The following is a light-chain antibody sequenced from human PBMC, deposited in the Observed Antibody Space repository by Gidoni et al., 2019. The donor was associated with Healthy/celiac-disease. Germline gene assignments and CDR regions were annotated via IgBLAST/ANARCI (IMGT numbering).Light chain of an antibody. J-gene: IGKJ4*01. CDR3: QQRSNWPL. Sequence: IVLTQSPATLALSPGARATLSCRASQSASSYLAWYQQKPGQAPRLLIYDAPNRATGIPARFSGSGSGTDFTLTISSLEPEDFAVYYCQQRSNWPLFGGGTKVEIK. CDR2: DAP. V-gene: IGKV3-11*01. CDR1: QSASSY.